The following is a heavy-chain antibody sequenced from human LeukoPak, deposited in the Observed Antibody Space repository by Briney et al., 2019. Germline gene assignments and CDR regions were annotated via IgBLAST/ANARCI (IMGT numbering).Heavy chain of an antibody. Sequence: GGSLRLSCTASGFTFDYCVMLWARGAAVGGLERAPGINWDGRGTVYADYVKRRFPISRDNANNTLYLPKNRLRAKNTAVYYCAKDFFPYCNGGGCCRWGFDPWGQGTLVTVSS. V-gene: IGHV3-20*04. CDR2: INWDGRGT. D-gene: IGHD2-15*01. CDR3: AKDFFPYCNGGGCCRWGFDP. CDR1: GFTFDYCV. J-gene: IGHJ5*02.